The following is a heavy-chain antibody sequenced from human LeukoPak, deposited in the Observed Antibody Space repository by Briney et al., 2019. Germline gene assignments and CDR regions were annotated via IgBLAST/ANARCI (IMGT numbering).Heavy chain of an antibody. CDR1: GGSFSGYY. CDR3: ARGPYIVVVPPKRNWFDP. CDR2: INHSGST. J-gene: IGHJ5*02. V-gene: IGHV4-34*01. Sequence: PSETLSLTCAVYGGSFSGYYWSWIRQPPGKGLEWIGEINHSGSTNYNPSLKSRFTISVDTSKNQFSLKLSSVTAADTAVYYCARGPYIVVVPPKRNWFDPWGQGTLVTVSS. D-gene: IGHD2-2*01.